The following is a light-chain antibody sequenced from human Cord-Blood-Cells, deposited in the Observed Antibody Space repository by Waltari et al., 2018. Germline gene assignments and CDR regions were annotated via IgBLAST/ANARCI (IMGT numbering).Light chain of an antibody. V-gene: IGKV1-6*01. CDR2: AAS. Sequence: AIQMTQSPSSLSASVGDRVTITCRASQGSRNDLGWYQQKPGKAPKLLIYAASSLQSGVPSRFSSSGSGADFTLTISSLQPEDFATYYCLQDYNYPWTFGQGTKVEIK. CDR1: QGSRND. CDR3: LQDYNYPWT. J-gene: IGKJ1*01.